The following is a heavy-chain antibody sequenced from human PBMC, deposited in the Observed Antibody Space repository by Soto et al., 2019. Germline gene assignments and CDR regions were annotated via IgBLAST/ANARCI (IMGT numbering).Heavy chain of an antibody. J-gene: IGHJ4*02. Sequence: EVQLVESGGGLVQPGGSLRLSCVASGFIFSDHYMDWVRQAPGKGLEWVGRTRNKANDYTTEYAASVKGRSIISRDDSKNSLYLQMHSLKCEDTAVYYCARVQYSYGLWYYFDYWGQGALVTVSS. CDR2: TRNKANDYTT. CDR3: ARVQYSYGLWYYFDY. V-gene: IGHV3-72*01. CDR1: GFIFSDHY. D-gene: IGHD5-18*01.